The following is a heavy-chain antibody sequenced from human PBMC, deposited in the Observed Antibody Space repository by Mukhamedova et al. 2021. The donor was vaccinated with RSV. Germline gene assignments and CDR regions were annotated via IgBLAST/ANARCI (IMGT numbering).Heavy chain of an antibody. J-gene: IGHJ6*01. CDR3: ARVPRRSVVVVRVSGMD. D-gene: IGHD3-22*01. Sequence: GSTYYNPSLKSRVTISVDTSKNQFSLKLSSVTAADTAVYYCARVPRRSVVVVRVSGMD. CDR2: GST. V-gene: IGHV4-39*01.